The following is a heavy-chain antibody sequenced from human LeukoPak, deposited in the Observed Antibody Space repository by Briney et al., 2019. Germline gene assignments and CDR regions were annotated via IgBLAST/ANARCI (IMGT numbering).Heavy chain of an antibody. CDR1: GFTFSSYA. CDR2: ISGSGGTT. J-gene: IGHJ6*02. CDR3: SKRQQLPGCYYYGMDV. D-gene: IGHD6-13*01. V-gene: IGHV3-23*01. Sequence: PGGSLRLSCAASGFTFSSYAMSWVRQAPGKGLEWVSSISGSGGTTYYADSVKGRFTISRDNSKNTLYLQINSLRAEDTAVYYCSKRQQLPGCYYYGMDVWGQGTTVTVSS.